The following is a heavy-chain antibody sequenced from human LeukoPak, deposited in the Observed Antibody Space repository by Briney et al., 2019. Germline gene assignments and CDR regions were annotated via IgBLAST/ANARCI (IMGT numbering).Heavy chain of an antibody. CDR3: ARETRLYYDSSGYYEA. Sequence: HPGGSLRLSCAASGFTVSSNYMSRVRQAPGKGLEWVSVIYSGGSTYYADSVKGRFTISRDNSKNTLYLQMNSLRAEDTAVYYCARETRLYYDSSGYYEAWGQGTLVTVSS. D-gene: IGHD3-22*01. CDR1: GFTVSSNY. CDR2: IYSGGST. J-gene: IGHJ5*02. V-gene: IGHV3-66*01.